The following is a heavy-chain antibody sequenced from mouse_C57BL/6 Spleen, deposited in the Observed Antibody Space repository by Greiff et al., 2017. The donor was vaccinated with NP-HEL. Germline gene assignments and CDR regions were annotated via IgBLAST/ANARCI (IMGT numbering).Heavy chain of an antibody. D-gene: IGHD4-1*01. CDR2: ISGGGGNT. J-gene: IGHJ2*01. CDR1: GFTFSSYT. CDR3: ASLGRGYYFDY. V-gene: IGHV5-9*01. Sequence: EVMLVESGGGLVKPGGSLKLSCAASGFTFSSYTMSWVRQTPEKRLEWVATISGGGGNTYYPDSVKGRFTISRDNAKNTLYLQMSSLRSEDTALYYCASLGRGYYFDYWGQGTTLTVSS.